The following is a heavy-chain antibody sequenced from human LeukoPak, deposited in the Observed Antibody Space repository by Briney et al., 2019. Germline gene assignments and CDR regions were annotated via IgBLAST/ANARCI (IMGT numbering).Heavy chain of an antibody. V-gene: IGHV3-23*01. CDR3: ARDPSAASRHAYCGGDCYPYYFDY. CDR2: ISASGDDT. Sequence: GGSLRLSCAASGFTFSSSVMSWVRQTSGRGLQWVSSISASGDDTYFADSVKGRFTISRDNSKNTVSLQMNSLRDDDAAVYYCARDPSAASRHAYCGGDCYPYYFDYWGQGTLVTVSS. D-gene: IGHD2-21*02. J-gene: IGHJ4*02. CDR1: GFTFSSSV.